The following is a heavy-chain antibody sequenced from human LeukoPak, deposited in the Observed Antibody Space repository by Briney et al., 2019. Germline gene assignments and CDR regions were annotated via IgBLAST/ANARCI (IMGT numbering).Heavy chain of an antibody. CDR1: GGSFSGYY. Sequence: PSETLSLTCAVYGGSFSGYYWSWIRQPPGKGLEWIGEINHSVSTNYNPSLKSRVTISVDTSKNQFSLKLSSVTAADTAVYYCARAGDVVVPAATSFVGFDPWGQGTLVTVSS. V-gene: IGHV4-34*01. D-gene: IGHD2-2*01. CDR3: ARAGDVVVPAATSFVGFDP. CDR2: INHSVST. J-gene: IGHJ5*02.